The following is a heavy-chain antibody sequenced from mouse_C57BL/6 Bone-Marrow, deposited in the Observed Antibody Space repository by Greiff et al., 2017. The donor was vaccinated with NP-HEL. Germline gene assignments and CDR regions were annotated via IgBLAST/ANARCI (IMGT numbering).Heavy chain of an antibody. D-gene: IGHD3-2*02. CDR3: ARDSSGYVPFDY. V-gene: IGHV1-69*01. Sequence: LVESGAELVMPGASVKLSCKASGYTFTSYWMHWVKQRPGQGLEWIGEIDPSDSYTNYNQKFKGKSTLTVDKSSSTAYMQLSSLTSEDSAVYYCARDSSGYVPFDYWGQGTTLTVSS. CDR2: IDPSDSYT. CDR1: GYTFTSYW. J-gene: IGHJ2*01.